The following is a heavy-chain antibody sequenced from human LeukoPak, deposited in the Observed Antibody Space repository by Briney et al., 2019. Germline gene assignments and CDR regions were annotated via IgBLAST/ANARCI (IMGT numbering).Heavy chain of an antibody. J-gene: IGHJ3*02. CDR3: ARSQGTGTTGAFDI. Sequence: PPQTLSLTCTVSGGSISSGGYYWSWIRQHPGKGLEWIGYIYYSGSTYYNPSLKSRVTISVDTSKNQFSLKLSSVTAADTAVYYCARSQGTGTTGAFDIWGQGTMVTVSS. V-gene: IGHV4-31*03. D-gene: IGHD1-7*01. CDR1: GGSISSGGYY. CDR2: IYYSGST.